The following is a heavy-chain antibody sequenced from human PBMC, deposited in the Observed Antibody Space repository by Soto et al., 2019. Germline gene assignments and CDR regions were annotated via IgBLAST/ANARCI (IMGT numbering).Heavy chain of an antibody. J-gene: IGHJ5*02. CDR1: GFTFSGYW. CDR2: IKQDGSEK. Sequence: GGSLRLSCAASGFTFSGYWMSWVRQAPGKGLEWVANIKQDGSEKYYVDSVKGRFTISRDNAKNSLYLQMNSLRAEDTAVYYCAREVGAARPWWFDPWGQGTLVTVSS. CDR3: AREVGAARPWWFDP. V-gene: IGHV3-7*01. D-gene: IGHD6-6*01.